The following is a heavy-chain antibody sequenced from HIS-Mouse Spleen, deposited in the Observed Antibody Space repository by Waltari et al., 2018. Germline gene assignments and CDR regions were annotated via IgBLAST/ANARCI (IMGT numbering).Heavy chain of an antibody. Sequence: QVQLQQWGAGLLKPSETLSLTCAVYGGSFSGYYWSWIRQPPGKGLEWIGEINNSGSTNYNPSLKGRVTISVDTSKNQFSLKLSSVTAADTAVYYCARGALRGSYYWGEYFQHWGQGTLVTVSS. CDR2: INNSGST. J-gene: IGHJ1*01. CDR3: ARGALRGSYYWGEYFQH. CDR1: GGSFSGYY. D-gene: IGHD1-26*01. V-gene: IGHV4-34*01.